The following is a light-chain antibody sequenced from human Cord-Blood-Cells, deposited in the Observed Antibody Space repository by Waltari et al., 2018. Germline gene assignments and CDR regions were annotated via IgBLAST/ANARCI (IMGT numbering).Light chain of an antibody. V-gene: IGLV2-8*01. CDR1: SRDVGGYHY. CDR3: SSYAGSDNFDVV. CDR2: EVS. Sequence: QSALTPPPSASRSPGQSVTISSPGTSRDVGGYHYLSWYQHHPGKAPKLMIYEVSKRPAGVPDRFSGSKSGNTAALTVSGLQAEDEADYYCSSYAGSDNFDVVFGGGTKLTVL. J-gene: IGLJ2*01.